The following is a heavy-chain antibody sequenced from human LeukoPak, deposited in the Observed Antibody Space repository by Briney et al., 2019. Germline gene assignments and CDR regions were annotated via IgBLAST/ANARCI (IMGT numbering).Heavy chain of an antibody. CDR1: GGSISSSNW. Sequence: SGTLSLTCAVSGGSISSSNWWSWVRQPPGKGLEWIGEIYHSGSTNYNPSLKSRVTISVDESKNQFSLKLSSVTAADTAVYYCARSRAGITMVWGDAFDIWGQGTMVTVSS. V-gene: IGHV4-4*02. D-gene: IGHD3-10*01. CDR2: IYHSGST. J-gene: IGHJ3*02. CDR3: ARSRAGITMVWGDAFDI.